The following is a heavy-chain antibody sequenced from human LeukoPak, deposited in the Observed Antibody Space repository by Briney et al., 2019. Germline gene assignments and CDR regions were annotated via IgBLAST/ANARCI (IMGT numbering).Heavy chain of an antibody. CDR2: ISSSGSTT. D-gene: IGHD5-18*01. Sequence: PGGSLRLSCAASGFTFSSYEMNWVRQAPGKGLEWVSYISSSGSTTYYADSVKGRFTISRDNAKNSLYLQMNSLRAEDTAVYYCARSWAMVTYFDYWGQGTLVTVSS. J-gene: IGHJ4*02. V-gene: IGHV3-48*03. CDR3: ARSWAMVTYFDY. CDR1: GFTFSSYE.